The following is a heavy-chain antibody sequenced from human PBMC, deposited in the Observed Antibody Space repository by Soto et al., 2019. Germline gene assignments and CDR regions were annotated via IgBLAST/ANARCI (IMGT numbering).Heavy chain of an antibody. CDR2: ISGSGGTT. CDR3: AKERSGSYYFSDY. Sequence: GGSLRLSCAASGFTFSIYAMSWVRQAPGKGLEWVSAISGSGGTTYYADSVKGRFTISRDNSKNTLYLQMNSLRAEDTAVYYCAKERSGSYYFSDYWGQGTLVTVSS. CDR1: GFTFSIYA. V-gene: IGHV3-23*01. D-gene: IGHD1-26*01. J-gene: IGHJ4*02.